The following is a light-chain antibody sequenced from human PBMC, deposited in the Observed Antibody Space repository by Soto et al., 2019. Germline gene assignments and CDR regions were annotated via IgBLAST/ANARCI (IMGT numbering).Light chain of an antibody. CDR1: SSNIGAGYD. V-gene: IGLV1-40*01. Sequence: QSVLTQPPSVSGAPGQRVTISCTGSSSNIGAGYDVHWYQQLPGTAPKLLIHGNSNRPSGVPDRFSGSKSGTSASLAITGLQAEDEVDYLCQSYDSSLSGDVFGTGTKVTVL. CDR3: QSYDSSLSGDV. J-gene: IGLJ1*01. CDR2: GNS.